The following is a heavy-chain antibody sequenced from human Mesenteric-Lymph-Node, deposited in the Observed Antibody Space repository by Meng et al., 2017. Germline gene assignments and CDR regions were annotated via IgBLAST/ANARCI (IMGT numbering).Heavy chain of an antibody. Sequence: ASVKVSCKVSGYTLTELSMHWVRQAPGKGLEWMGWISAYNGNTNYAQKLQGRVTMTTDTSTSTAYMELRSLRSDDTAVYYCARLAVAGPRDYWGQGTLVT. J-gene: IGHJ4*02. CDR1: GYTLTELS. V-gene: IGHV1-18*01. D-gene: IGHD6-19*01. CDR2: ISAYNGNT. CDR3: ARLAVAGPRDY.